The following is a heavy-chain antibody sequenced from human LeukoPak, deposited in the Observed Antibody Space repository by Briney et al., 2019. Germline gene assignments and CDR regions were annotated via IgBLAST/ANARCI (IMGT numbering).Heavy chain of an antibody. D-gene: IGHD3-22*01. V-gene: IGHV1-46*01. CDR3: ARDRRDYYDSSGYCDWFDP. CDR2: IKPSGGST. Sequence: ASVKVSCTASGYTFTSYYMHWVRQAPAQGLEWMGIIKPSGGSTSYAQKFQGRVTMTRDTSTSTVYMELSSLRSEDAAVYYCARDRRDYYDSSGYCDWFDPWGQGTLVTVSA. J-gene: IGHJ5*02. CDR1: GYTFTSYY.